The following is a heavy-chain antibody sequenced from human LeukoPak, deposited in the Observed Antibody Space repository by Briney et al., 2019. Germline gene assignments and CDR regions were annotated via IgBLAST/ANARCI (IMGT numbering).Heavy chain of an antibody. V-gene: IGHV3-23*01. CDR1: GFTFSSYA. Sequence: PGGSLRLSCAASGFTFSSYAMNWVRQAPGKGPEWVSSITGSGGGTSYADSVKGRFTISRDNSKSTLYLQLNSLRAEDTAVYYCARGLGSYQWGQGTLVTVSS. D-gene: IGHD1-26*01. CDR3: ARGLGSYQ. J-gene: IGHJ4*02. CDR2: ITGSGGGT.